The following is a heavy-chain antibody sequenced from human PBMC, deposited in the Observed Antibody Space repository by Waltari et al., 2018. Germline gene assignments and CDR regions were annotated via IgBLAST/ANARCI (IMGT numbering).Heavy chain of an antibody. CDR1: GGSFSAYH. D-gene: IGHD3-22*01. CDR3: ARGTGGSSTYYFAGMDV. Sequence: QVQLQQWGAGLLKPSETLSLTCAVFGGSFSAYHWSWIRQSPGKGLEWIGEINHSGSAIYNPSIKSRVTISLDTSKRQGSLRLSSVTAADTAVYFCARGTGGSSTYYFAGMDVWGQGTTVTVSS. CDR2: INHSGSA. V-gene: IGHV4-34*01. J-gene: IGHJ6*02.